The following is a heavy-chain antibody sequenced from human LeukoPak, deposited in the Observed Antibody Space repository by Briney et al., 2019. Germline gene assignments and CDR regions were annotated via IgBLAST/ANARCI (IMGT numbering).Heavy chain of an antibody. Sequence: SETLSLTCAVSGYSISSGYYWGWIRQPPGKGLEWIGSIYHSGSTYYNPSLKSRVTISVDTSKNQFSLKLSSVTAADTAVYYCARRNGGKTGFGYWGQGTLVTVSS. D-gene: IGHD2-15*01. CDR1: GYSISSGYY. V-gene: IGHV4-38-2*01. CDR3: ARRNGGKTGFGY. CDR2: IYHSGST. J-gene: IGHJ4*02.